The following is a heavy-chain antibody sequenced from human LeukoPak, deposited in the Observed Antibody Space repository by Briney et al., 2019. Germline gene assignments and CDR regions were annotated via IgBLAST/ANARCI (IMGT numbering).Heavy chain of an antibody. V-gene: IGHV1-69*13. J-gene: IGHJ6*03. D-gene: IGHD3-10*01. CDR1: GGTFSSYA. CDR3: ARSQWFGGYYYMDV. Sequence: SVKVSCKASGGTFSSYAISWVRQAPGQGLEWMGGIIPIFGTANCAQKFQGRVTITADESTSTAYMELSSLRSEDTAVYYCARSQWFGGYYYMDVWGKGTTVTISS. CDR2: IIPIFGTA.